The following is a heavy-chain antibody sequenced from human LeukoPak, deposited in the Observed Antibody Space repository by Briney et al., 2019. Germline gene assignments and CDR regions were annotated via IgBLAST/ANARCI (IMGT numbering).Heavy chain of an antibody. CDR1: GGSIRSGSYY. CDR3: ARDFGY. Sequence: SQTLSLTCTVSGGSIRSGSYYWSWIRQPAGKGLEWIGRIYTSGSTNYNPSLRSRVTISVDTSKNQFSLKLSVVTAADTAVYYCARDFGYWGQGTLVTVSS. J-gene: IGHJ4*02. CDR2: IYTSGST. V-gene: IGHV4-61*02.